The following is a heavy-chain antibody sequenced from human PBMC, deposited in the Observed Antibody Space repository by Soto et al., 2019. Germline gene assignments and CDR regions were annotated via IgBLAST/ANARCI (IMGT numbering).Heavy chain of an antibody. D-gene: IGHD6-13*01. CDR2: IYPGNSDT. Sequence: PGESLKISCKGSGYSFTSYWIGWVRQMPGKGLEWMGIIYPGNSDTRYSPSFQGQVTISADKSISTAYLQWSSLKASDTAMYYCAIPGASSSWYFHDYYHGMDVWGQGTTVTVSS. CDR1: GYSFTSYW. J-gene: IGHJ6*02. CDR3: AIPGASSSWYFHDYYHGMDV. V-gene: IGHV5-51*01.